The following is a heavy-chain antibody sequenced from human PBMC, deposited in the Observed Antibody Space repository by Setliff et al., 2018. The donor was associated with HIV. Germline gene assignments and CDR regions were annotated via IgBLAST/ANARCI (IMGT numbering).Heavy chain of an antibody. CDR1: GGTFSSYA. J-gene: IGHJ4*02. CDR2: IIPIFGTA. CDR3: ARDYYDSSGYFPFDY. V-gene: IGHV1-69*05. Sequence: SVKVSCKASGGTFSSYAISWVRQAPGQGLEWMGGIIPIFGTANYAQKFQGRVTITTDESTSTAYMELSSLRSEDTAVYYCARDYYDSSGYFPFDYWGQGTLGTSPQ. D-gene: IGHD3-22*01.